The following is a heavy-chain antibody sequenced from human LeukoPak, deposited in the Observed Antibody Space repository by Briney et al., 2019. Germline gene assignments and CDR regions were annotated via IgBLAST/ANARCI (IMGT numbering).Heavy chain of an antibody. D-gene: IGHD2-15*01. Sequence: SQTLSLTCSVSGGSISSDVYYWSWIRQPAGKGLEWIGRIYARGSTTYNSSLKSRVTISIDTAKNQFSLKLTSVTAADTAVYYCAGTRRYCSGGSCYNWFDPWGQGTLVTVSS. CDR3: AGTRRYCSGGSCYNWFDP. CDR1: GGSISSDVYY. CDR2: IYARGST. V-gene: IGHV4-61*02. J-gene: IGHJ5*02.